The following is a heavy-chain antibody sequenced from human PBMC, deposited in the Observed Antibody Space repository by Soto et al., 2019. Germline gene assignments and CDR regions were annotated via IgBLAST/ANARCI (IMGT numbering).Heavy chain of an antibody. V-gene: IGHV3-48*02. CDR1: GFTFSSYS. CDR3: ARGYCRGGSCYDC. D-gene: IGHD2-15*01. Sequence: PGVSLRPASIASGFTFSSYSLNWVRQAPGKGLEWVSYISSSSSTIYYADSVKGRFTISRDNAKNSLYLQMNSLRDEDTAVYYCARGYCRGGSCYDCWGQGP. J-gene: IGHJ4*02. CDR2: ISSSSSTI.